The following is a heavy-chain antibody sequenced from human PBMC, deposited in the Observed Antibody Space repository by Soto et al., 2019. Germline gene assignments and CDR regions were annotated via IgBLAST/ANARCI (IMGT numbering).Heavy chain of an antibody. Sequence: EVQLVESGGGLVQPGGSLRLSCTASGFSCSDYYMDWVRHAPGRGLEWVGRSRSKAQRYAASYAASVEGRFTISRHDSNNSLSLQMNSLKIEDTAVYYCTRVKSNSWGLDVFDIWGQGTMITVSS. D-gene: IGHD3-16*01. J-gene: IGHJ3*02. CDR3: TRVKSNSWGLDVFDI. V-gene: IGHV3-72*01. CDR2: SRSKAQRYAA. CDR1: GFSCSDYY.